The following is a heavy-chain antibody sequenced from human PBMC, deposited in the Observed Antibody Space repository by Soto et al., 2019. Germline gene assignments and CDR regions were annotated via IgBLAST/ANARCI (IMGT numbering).Heavy chain of an antibody. CDR2: ISWNSGSI. V-gene: IGHV3-9*01. CDR1: GFTFDDYA. D-gene: IGHD3-10*01. CDR3: AKDWGVRGEYYYYYMDV. J-gene: IGHJ6*03. Sequence: EVQLVESGGGLVQPGRSLRLSCAASGFTFDDYAMHWVRQAPRKGLEWVSGISWNSGSIGYADSVKGRFTISRDNAKNSLYLQMNSLRAEDTALYSSAKDWGVRGEYYYYYMDVWGKGTTVTVSS.